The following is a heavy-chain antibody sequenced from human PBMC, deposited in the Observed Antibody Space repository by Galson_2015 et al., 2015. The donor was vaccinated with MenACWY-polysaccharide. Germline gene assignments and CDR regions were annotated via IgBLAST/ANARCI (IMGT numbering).Heavy chain of an antibody. J-gene: IGHJ4*02. CDR2: IKSDGRGT. Sequence: SLRLSCAASGFTFNTHWMHWVRQAPGKGLVWVSRIKSDGRGTTYADFVKGRFTIFRDNAKNTLYLQMNSLRVEDTAVYFCTRGFHEQSWGQGTLVTVSS. CDR3: TRGFHEQS. CDR1: GFTFNTHW. V-gene: IGHV3-74*01. D-gene: IGHD3-3*01.